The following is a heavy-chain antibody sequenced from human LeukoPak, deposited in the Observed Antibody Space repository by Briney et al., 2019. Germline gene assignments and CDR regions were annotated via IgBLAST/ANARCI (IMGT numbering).Heavy chain of an antibody. CDR1: GFTFSSYW. Sequence: PGGSLRLSCAASGFTFSSYWMHWVRQAPGKGLVWVSRINSDGSSTSYADSVKGRFTISRDNAKNTLYLQMNSLRAEDTPVYYCARVGYGSGSYWDYWGQGTLVTVSS. D-gene: IGHD3-10*01. CDR2: INSDGSST. V-gene: IGHV3-74*01. J-gene: IGHJ4*02. CDR3: ARVGYGSGSYWDY.